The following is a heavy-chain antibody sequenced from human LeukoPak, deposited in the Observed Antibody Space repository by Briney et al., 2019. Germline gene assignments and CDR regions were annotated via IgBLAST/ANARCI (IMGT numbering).Heavy chain of an antibody. CDR2: IGTAGDT. J-gene: IGHJ4*02. Sequence: GGSLRLSCAASGFTFRSYDIHWVRQPTGKGLEWVSAIGTAGDTYYSDSVKGRFTISRENAKNSLYLQMNSLSAGDTAVYYCARQYYDFWSGYYFDYWGQGTLVTVSS. CDR1: GFTFRSYD. CDR3: ARQYYDFWSGYYFDY. D-gene: IGHD3-3*01. V-gene: IGHV3-13*01.